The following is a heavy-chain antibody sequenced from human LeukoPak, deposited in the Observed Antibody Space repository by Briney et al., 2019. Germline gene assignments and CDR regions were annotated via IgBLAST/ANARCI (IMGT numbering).Heavy chain of an antibody. V-gene: IGHV3-23*01. J-gene: IGHJ4*02. D-gene: IGHD4-17*01. Sequence: GGSLRLSCAASGFTFSSYAMSWVRQAPGKGLEWVSAISGSGGSTYYADSVRGRFTISRDNSKNTLYLQMNSLRAEDTAVYYCAKDPQFYGDYVADYWGQGTLVTVSS. CDR1: GFTFSSYA. CDR3: AKDPQFYGDYVADY. CDR2: ISGSGGST.